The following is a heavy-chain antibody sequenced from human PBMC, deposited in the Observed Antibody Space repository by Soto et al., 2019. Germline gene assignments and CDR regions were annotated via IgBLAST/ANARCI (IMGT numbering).Heavy chain of an antibody. J-gene: IGHJ5*02. Sequence: VKVSCKASGGTFSSYAISWVRQAPGQGLEWMGGIIPIFGTANYAQKFQGRVTITADESTSTAYMELSSLRSEDTAVYYCAKGTVVVPAAIAGWFDPWGQGTLVTVSS. D-gene: IGHD2-2*02. CDR3: AKGTVVVPAAIAGWFDP. V-gene: IGHV1-69*01. CDR2: IIPIFGTA. CDR1: GGTFSSYA.